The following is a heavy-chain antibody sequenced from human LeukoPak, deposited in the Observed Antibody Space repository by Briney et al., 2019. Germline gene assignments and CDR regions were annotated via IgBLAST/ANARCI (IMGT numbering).Heavy chain of an antibody. CDR1: VGSISSGNW. Sequence: SGTQSLTCAVSVGSISSGNWWSWVRQSPGKGLEWIGEIYHNGTANYNPSLKSRVTISADRFTNHFSLKLTSVTAADTAVYYCATAPILRGEGGEHFKYGMDVWGQGTTVSVSS. CDR2: IYHNGTA. CDR3: ATAPILRGEGGEHFKYGMDV. J-gene: IGHJ6*02. D-gene: IGHD2-2*02. V-gene: IGHV4-4*02.